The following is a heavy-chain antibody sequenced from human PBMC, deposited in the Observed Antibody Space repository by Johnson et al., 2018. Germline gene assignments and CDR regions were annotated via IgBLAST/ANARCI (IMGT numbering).Heavy chain of an antibody. CDR3: AKDIFKTFNAFDI. J-gene: IGHJ3*02. CDR2: ISWKSGYT. Sequence: VQLVESGGGLVQPGRSLRLSCTASGFTFDDYAMHWVRQAPGKGLEWVSGISWKSGYTSYVDSVKGRFTISRDNAKNSLFLQMNSLRPEDTALYYCAKDIFKTFNAFDIWGQGTMVTVSS. V-gene: IGHV3-9*01. D-gene: IGHD3-16*01. CDR1: GFTFDDYA.